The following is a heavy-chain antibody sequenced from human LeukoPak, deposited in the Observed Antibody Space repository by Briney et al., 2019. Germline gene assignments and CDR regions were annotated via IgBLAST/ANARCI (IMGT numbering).Heavy chain of an antibody. J-gene: IGHJ6*03. D-gene: IGHD3-22*01. CDR1: GGSFSDYY. CDR2: IYYSGST. Sequence: SESLSLTCAVYGGSFSDYYWSWIRQPPGKGLEWIGYIYYSGSTYYNPSLKSRVTISVDTSKNQFSLKLSSVTAADTAVYYCARGYYDSSGSNYYYYYMDVWGKGTTVTVSS. CDR3: ARGYYDSSGSNYYYYYMDV. V-gene: IGHV4-30-4*08.